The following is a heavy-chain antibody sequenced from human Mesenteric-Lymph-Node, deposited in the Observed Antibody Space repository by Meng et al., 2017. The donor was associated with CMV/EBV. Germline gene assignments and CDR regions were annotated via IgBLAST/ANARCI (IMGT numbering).Heavy chain of an antibody. J-gene: IGHJ4*02. V-gene: IGHV3-11*04. CDR3: ARLAAAAS. Sequence: GESLKISCAASGFTFSDYYMSRIRLAPVKGLERVSYISRSNNTMYYADSVKGRFTISKDNAKNSLYLQMNSLRAEDTAVYYCARLAAAASWGQGTLVTVSS. CDR2: ISRSNNTM. CDR1: GFTFSDYY. D-gene: IGHD6-13*01.